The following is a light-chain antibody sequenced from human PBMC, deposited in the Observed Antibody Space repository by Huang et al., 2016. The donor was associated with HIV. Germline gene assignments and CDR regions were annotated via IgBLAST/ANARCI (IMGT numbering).Light chain of an antibody. V-gene: IGKV1-NL1*01. J-gene: IGKJ2*01. CDR3: QQYYSPPYT. Sequence: IQMTQSPSSLSASVGDRVTITCRARQDIGDSFAWYQQKPGKAPNLLLYAASRLISGVPSRFSGSGSGTDHTLTISSLQPGDFATYYCQQYYSPPYTFGQGTNLEIK. CDR2: AAS. CDR1: QDIGDS.